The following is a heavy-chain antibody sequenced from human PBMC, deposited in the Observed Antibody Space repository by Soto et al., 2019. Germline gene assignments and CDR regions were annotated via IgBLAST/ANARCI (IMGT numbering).Heavy chain of an antibody. CDR2: IIPILGIA. J-gene: IGHJ6*03. Sequence: SVKVSSKASGGTFSSYTISWVRQAPGQRLEWIGRIIPILGIANYAQKFQGRVTITADKSTSTAYMELSSLRAEDTAVYYCARVHPDIVVVPAASPWDYYYYYYMDVWGKGTTVTVSS. V-gene: IGHV1-69*02. CDR3: ARVHPDIVVVPAASPWDYYYYYYMDV. D-gene: IGHD2-2*01. CDR1: GGTFSSYT.